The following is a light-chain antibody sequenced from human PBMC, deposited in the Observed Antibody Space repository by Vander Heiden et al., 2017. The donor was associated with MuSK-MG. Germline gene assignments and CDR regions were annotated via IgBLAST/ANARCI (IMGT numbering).Light chain of an antibody. CDR1: QGIRND. Sequence: AIQITQSPSSLSASVGDRVTITCRASQGIRNDLGWYQQKPGKASKLLIYAASSLQSGVPSRFSGSGSGTDFTLTISSLQPEDFATYYCLQDYNYPRTFGQGTKVEIK. J-gene: IGKJ1*01. CDR2: AAS. V-gene: IGKV1-6*01. CDR3: LQDYNYPRT.